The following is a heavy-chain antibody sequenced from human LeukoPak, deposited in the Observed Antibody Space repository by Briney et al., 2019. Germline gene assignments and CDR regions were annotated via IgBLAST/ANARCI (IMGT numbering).Heavy chain of an antibody. D-gene: IGHD2-21*01. Sequence: SETLSLTCTAYGGSFTDYFWTWIRQSPGKGLEWIGEINDYTGDTNYNPSLNSRVSISLEKSKNQFSLELRSVTAADTAVYYCARGRIVAVHSFSYGMDVWGQGTTVTVSS. CDR3: ARGRIVAVHSFSYGMDV. V-gene: IGHV4-34*01. J-gene: IGHJ6*02. CDR1: GGSFTDYF. CDR2: INDYTGDT.